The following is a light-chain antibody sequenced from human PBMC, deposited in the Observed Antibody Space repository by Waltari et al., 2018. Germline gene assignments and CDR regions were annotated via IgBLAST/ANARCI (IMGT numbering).Light chain of an antibody. CDR2: GST. J-gene: IGLJ3*02. CDR3: QSYDTSLRVV. V-gene: IGLV1-40*01. Sequence: QSVLTQPPSVSGAPGQRVTISCTGSGSNIGAGHDGHCYQQLPRAAPKLLIYGSTSRPLGVPDRFFGSTSGTSASLAITGLQAEDEADYYCQSYDTSLRVVFGGGTKLTVL. CDR1: GSNIGAGHD.